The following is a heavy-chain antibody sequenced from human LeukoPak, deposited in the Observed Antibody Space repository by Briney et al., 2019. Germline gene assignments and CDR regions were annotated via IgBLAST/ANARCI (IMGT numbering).Heavy chain of an antibody. CDR1: GYTFTSYD. J-gene: IGHJ4*02. V-gene: IGHV1-8*03. CDR3: ARGSRWFGELLR. CDR2: MNPNSGNT. D-gene: IGHD3-10*01. Sequence: GASVKVSCKASGYTFTSYDINWVRQATGQGLEWMGWMNPNSGNTGYAQKFQGRVTITRNASISTAYMELSSLRSEDTAVYYCARGSRWFGELLRWGQGTLVTVSS.